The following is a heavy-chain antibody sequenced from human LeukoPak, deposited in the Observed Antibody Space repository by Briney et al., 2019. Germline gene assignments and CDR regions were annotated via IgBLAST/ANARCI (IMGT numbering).Heavy chain of an antibody. CDR2: IIPIFGTA. CDR1: GGTFSSYT. V-gene: IGHV1-69*13. J-gene: IGHJ3*02. CDR3: ARGLTGDRAFDI. Sequence: GASVKVSCKASGGTFSSYTISWVRQAPGQGLEWMGGIIPIFGTANYAQKFQCRVTITADESTSTAYMELTSLRSEDTAVYYCARGLTGDRAFDIWGQGTMVTVSS. D-gene: IGHD7-27*01.